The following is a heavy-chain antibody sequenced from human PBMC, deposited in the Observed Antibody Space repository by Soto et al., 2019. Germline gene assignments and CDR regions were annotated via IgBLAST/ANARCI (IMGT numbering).Heavy chain of an antibody. D-gene: IGHD3-16*01. J-gene: IGHJ4*02. V-gene: IGHV5-51*01. CDR1: VYSFTTYW. CDR3: ARHGGNDYIWGIDY. Sequence: GGSLKISCTVSVYSFTTYWIAGVARGPGKGLEWMGIIYPGDSDTRYSPSLQGHVTISADKSISSAYLQWSSLKASDTATYYCARHGGNDYIWGIDYWGQGTLVTVSS. CDR2: IYPGDSDT.